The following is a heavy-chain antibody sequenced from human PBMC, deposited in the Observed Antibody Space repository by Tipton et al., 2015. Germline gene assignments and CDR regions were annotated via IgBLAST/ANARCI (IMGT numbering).Heavy chain of an antibody. CDR3: ARPNTAMVVDV. CDR2: IYYSGST. D-gene: IGHD5-18*01. J-gene: IGHJ6*02. V-gene: IGHV4-39*01. CDR1: GGSISSSSYY. Sequence: TLSLTCTVSGGSISSSSYYWGWIRQPPGKGLEWIGSIYYSGSTYYNPSLKSRVTISVDTSKNQFSLKLSSVTAADTAVYYCARPNTAMVVDVWAKGPRSPSP.